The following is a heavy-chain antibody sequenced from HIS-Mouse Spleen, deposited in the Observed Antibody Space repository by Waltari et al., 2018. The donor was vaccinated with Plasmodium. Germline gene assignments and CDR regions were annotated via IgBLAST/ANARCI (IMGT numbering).Heavy chain of an antibody. Sequence: QVQLQESGPGLVTPSETLSLPCPVSGYSISSGYYWGWFRPPPGKGLEWMWSIYHSGRAYYNPCLKSRVTISVDTSKNQFSLKLSSVTAADTAVYYCARGVGYSSSWYWFDPWGQGTLVTVSS. D-gene: IGHD6-13*01. V-gene: IGHV4-38-2*02. CDR1: GYSISSGYY. CDR3: ARGVGYSSSWYWFDP. CDR2: IYHSGRA. J-gene: IGHJ5*02.